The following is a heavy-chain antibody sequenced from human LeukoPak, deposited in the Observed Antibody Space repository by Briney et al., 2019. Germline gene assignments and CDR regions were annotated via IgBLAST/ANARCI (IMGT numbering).Heavy chain of an antibody. CDR2: IYYSGST. Sequence: SETLSLTCTVSGGSISSYYWSWIRQPPGKGLEWIGYIYYSGSTNYNPSLKSRVTISVDTSKNQFSLKLSSVTAADTAVYYCARHTNYYGSGSYYSHAFDIWGQGTMVTVSS. D-gene: IGHD3-10*01. CDR1: GGSISSYY. V-gene: IGHV4-59*08. J-gene: IGHJ3*02. CDR3: ARHTNYYGSGSYYSHAFDI.